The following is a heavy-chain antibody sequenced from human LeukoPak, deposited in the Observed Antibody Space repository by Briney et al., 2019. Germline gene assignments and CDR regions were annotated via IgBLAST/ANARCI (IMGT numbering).Heavy chain of an antibody. CDR2: INHSGST. J-gene: IGHJ4*02. V-gene: IGHV4-34*01. CDR3: ARVTDSPYNWNYGGIIDY. Sequence: SETLSLTCAVYGGSFSGYYWSWIRQPPGKGLEWIGEINHSGSTNYNPSLKSRVTISVDTSKNQFSLKLSSVTAADTAVYYCARVTDSPYNWNYGGIIDYWGLGTLVTVSS. D-gene: IGHD1-7*01. CDR1: GGSFSGYY.